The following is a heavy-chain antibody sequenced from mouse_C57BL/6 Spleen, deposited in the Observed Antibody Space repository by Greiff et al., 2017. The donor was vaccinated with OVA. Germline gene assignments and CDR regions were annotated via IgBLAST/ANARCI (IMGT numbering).Heavy chain of an antibody. J-gene: IGHJ4*01. D-gene: IGHD2-3*01. CDR1: GYAFSSSW. V-gene: IGHV1-82*01. Sequence: VQLQQSGPELVKPGASVKISCKASGYAFSSSWMNWVKQRPGQGLEWIGRIYPGDGDTNYNGKFKGKATLTADKSSSTAYMQLSSLTSEDSAVYFCARSDDGYYYAMDYWGQGTSVTVSS. CDR2: IYPGDGDT. CDR3: ARSDDGYYYAMDY.